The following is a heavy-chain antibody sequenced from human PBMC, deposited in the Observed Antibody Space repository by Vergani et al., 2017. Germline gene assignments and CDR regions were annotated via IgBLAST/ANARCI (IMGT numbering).Heavy chain of an antibody. D-gene: IGHD6-13*01. CDR2: ISPGASTV. Sequence: LEESGGGSVKPGGSLRLSCAASGVKFSDHYMSWIRQAPGKGLEWVSHISPGASTVSYTDSVTGRFTVSRDNDNNSLTLDMTTLRVEDTAVYYSSKNPGISTTRHYYAMDVWGQGTTVTVSS. J-gene: IGHJ6*02. CDR1: GVKFSDHY. CDR3: SKNPGISTTRHYYAMDV. V-gene: IGHV3-11*04.